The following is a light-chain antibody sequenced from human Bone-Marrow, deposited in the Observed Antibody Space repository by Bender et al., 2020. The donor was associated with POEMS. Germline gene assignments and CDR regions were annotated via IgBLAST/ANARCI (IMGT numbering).Light chain of an antibody. CDR3: SSYADNNKV. Sequence: QSALTQPPSASGSPGQSVTISCTGTSSDVGDYNYVSWYQQLPGKAPKLLIYEVTKRPSGVPDRFSGSKSGNTASLTVSGLRAEDEADYYCSSYADNNKVFGTGTRVSVL. CDR2: EVT. J-gene: IGLJ1*01. V-gene: IGLV2-8*01. CDR1: SSDVGDYNY.